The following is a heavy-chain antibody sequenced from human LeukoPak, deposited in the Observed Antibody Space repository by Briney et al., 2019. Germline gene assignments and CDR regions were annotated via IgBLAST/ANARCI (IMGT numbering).Heavy chain of an antibody. CDR3: ARRRYSDY. CDR2: INHSGST. D-gene: IGHD1-1*01. Sequence: SETLSLTCAVYGGSFSGYYWSWIRQPPGKGLEWIGEINHSGSTNYNPSLKSRVTISVDTSKNQFSLKLSSVTAADTAVYYCARRRYSDYWGQGTLVTVSS. CDR1: GGSFSGYY. J-gene: IGHJ4*02. V-gene: IGHV4-34*01.